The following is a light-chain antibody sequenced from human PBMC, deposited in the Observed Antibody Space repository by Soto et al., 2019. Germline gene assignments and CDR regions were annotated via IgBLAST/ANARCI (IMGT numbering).Light chain of an antibody. CDR2: DAS. CDR3: QQNDNLPPT. V-gene: IGKV1-33*01. Sequence: DIQMTQSPSSLSASVGDRVTITCQASQDISNYLNWYQQKPGKAPKLLIYDASNLQAGVPSRFSGSGSGTDFTFTISSLQPEDIATYCCQQNDNLPPTFGGGSKVEI. J-gene: IGKJ4*01. CDR1: QDISNY.